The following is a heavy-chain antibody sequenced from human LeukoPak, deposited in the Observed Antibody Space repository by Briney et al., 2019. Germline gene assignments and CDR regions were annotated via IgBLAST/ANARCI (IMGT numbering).Heavy chain of an antibody. J-gene: IGHJ4*02. Sequence: ASVTVSCKPSGYTFTSYDINWVRQAPGQGLEWMGWVNPNSGNTDYAQKLQGRVTITRNTSISTAYMELSSLRSHDTAVYYFARVSITLIDYWGQGALVTVSS. CDR3: ARVSITLIDY. V-gene: IGHV1-8*01. CDR1: GYTFTSYD. D-gene: IGHD5-24*01. CDR2: VNPNSGNT.